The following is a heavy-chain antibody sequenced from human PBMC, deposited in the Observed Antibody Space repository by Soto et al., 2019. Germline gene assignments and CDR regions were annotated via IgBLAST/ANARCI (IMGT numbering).Heavy chain of an antibody. V-gene: IGHV2-5*02. D-gene: IGHD6-13*01. J-gene: IGHJ1*01. Sequence: QITLKESGPTLVKPTQTLTLTCTFSGFSLSTSGVGVGWIRQPPGKALEWLALIYWDDDKSYSPSLKSRLTITKDTYKNQVVLTMTNMDPVDTATYYCAHSTDSRSWYGPREDEYFQYWGQGTLVTVSS. CDR1: GFSLSTSGVG. CDR3: AHSTDSRSWYGPREDEYFQY. CDR2: IYWDDDK.